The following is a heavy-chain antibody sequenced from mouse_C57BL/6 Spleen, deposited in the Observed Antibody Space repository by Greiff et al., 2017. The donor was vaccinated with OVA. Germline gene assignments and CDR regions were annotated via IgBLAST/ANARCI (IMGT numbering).Heavy chain of an antibody. CDR3: ARGYYGSSYWYFDV. J-gene: IGHJ1*03. CDR2: IDPSDSET. V-gene: IGHV1-52*01. Sequence: QVQLQQPGAELVRPGSSVKLSCKASGYTFTSYWMHWVQQRPIQGLEWIGNIDPSDSETHYNQKFKDKATLTVDKSSSTAYMQLSSLTSEDSAVYYCARGYYGSSYWYFDVWGTGTTVTVSS. D-gene: IGHD1-1*01. CDR1: GYTFTSYW.